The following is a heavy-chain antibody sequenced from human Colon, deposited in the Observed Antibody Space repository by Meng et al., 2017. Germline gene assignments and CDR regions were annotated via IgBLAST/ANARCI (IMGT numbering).Heavy chain of an antibody. J-gene: IGHJ4*01. Sequence: GESLKISCAASGFTFSDYYMSWIRQAPGKGLEWVSYISSSGSTIYYADSVKGRFTISRDNAKNSLYLQMNSLRAEDTAVYYCARDLRVPHYYYDSSGYYGTIDYWGHGTLVTVSS. CDR3: ARDLRVPHYYYDSSGYYGTIDY. CDR2: ISSSGSTI. CDR1: GFTFSDYY. V-gene: IGHV3-11*01. D-gene: IGHD3-22*01.